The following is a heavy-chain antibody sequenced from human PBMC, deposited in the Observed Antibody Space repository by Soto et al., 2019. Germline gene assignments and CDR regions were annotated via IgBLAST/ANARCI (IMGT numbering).Heavy chain of an antibody. D-gene: IGHD3-22*01. CDR1: GGSISSGGYS. J-gene: IGHJ5*02. V-gene: IGHV4-30-2*01. CDR2: IYHSGST. CDR3: ARDVFDSSGYTTNWFDP. Sequence: TLSLTCAVSGGSISSGGYSWSWIRQPPGKGLEWIGYIYHSGSTYYNPSLKSRVTISVDRSKNQFSLKLTSVTAADAALYYCARDVFDSSGYTTNWFDPWGQGTLVTVSS.